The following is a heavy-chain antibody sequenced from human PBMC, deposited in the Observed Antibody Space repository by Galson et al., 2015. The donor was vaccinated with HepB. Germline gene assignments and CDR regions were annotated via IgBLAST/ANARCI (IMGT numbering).Heavy chain of an antibody. Sequence: SLRLSCAASGFTFSSYAMSWVRQAPGEGLEWVSAISGSGGSTYYADSVKGRFTISRDNSKNTLYLQMNSLRAEDTAVYYCAKDRAVTGPYFDYWGQGTLVTVSS. CDR2: ISGSGGST. CDR3: AKDRAVTGPYFDY. D-gene: IGHD4-23*01. CDR1: GFTFSSYA. J-gene: IGHJ4*02. V-gene: IGHV3-23*01.